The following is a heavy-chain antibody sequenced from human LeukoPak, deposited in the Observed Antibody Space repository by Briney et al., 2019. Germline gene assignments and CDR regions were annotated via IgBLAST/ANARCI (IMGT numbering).Heavy chain of an antibody. J-gene: IGHJ4*02. CDR1: GFTFSSYA. V-gene: IGHV3-30*04. Sequence: GGSLRLSCAASGFTFSSYAMHWVRQAPGKGLEWVAVISYDGSNKYYADSVKGRFTISRDNSKNTLYLQMNSLRVEDTAVYYCARDGSGSYYGYWGQGTLVTVSS. CDR2: ISYDGSNK. CDR3: ARDGSGSYYGY. D-gene: IGHD1-26*01.